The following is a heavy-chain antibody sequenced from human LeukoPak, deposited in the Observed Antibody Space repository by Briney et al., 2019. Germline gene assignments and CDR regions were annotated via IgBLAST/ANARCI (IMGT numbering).Heavy chain of an antibody. CDR3: ARHEPTSRHRGVYYYMDV. J-gene: IGHJ6*03. V-gene: IGHV4-4*09. Sequence: SETLSLTCAVYGGSFSGYYWSWIRQPPGKGLEWIGNIQTGGSTRYSPSLQSRVTISVDTSKNQLSLKLNSVTAADTAVYYCARHEPTSRHRGVYYYMDVWGKGTTVTVSS. D-gene: IGHD3-10*01. CDR2: IQTGGST. CDR1: GGSFSGYY.